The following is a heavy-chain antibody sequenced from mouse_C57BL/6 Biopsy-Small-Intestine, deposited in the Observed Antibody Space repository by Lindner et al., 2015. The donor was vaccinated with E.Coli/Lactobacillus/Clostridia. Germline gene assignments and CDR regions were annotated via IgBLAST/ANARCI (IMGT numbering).Heavy chain of an antibody. CDR3: ARSYGNSFDY. J-gene: IGHJ2*01. D-gene: IGHD2-1*01. Sequence: GRERGEAVGPSVKISCKASGYAFSTYWMNWVKQRPGKGLEWIGQIYPGDGDTNYSGKFKGKATLTADKSSSTAYMQLSSLTSEDSAVYFCARSYGNSFDYWGQGTTLTVSS. CDR1: GYAFSTYW. CDR2: IYPGDGDT. V-gene: IGHV1-80*01.